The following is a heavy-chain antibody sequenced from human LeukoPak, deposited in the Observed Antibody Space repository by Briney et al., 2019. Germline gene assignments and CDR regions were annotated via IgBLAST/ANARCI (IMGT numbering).Heavy chain of an antibody. J-gene: IGHJ5*02. CDR1: GVSISSYY. V-gene: IGHV4-59*01. CDR3: ARGGLNYHDSSPHWFDP. D-gene: IGHD3-22*01. CDR2: IYYSGST. Sequence: SETLSLTCTVSGVSISSYYWSWIRQPPGKGLEWIGYIYYSGSTNYNPSLNSRVTISIDTSRNQFSLKLSSVTAADTAVYFCARGGLNYHDSSPHWFDPWGQGTLVTVSS.